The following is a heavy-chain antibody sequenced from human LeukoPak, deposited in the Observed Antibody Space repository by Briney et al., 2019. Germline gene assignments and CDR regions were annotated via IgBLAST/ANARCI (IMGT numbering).Heavy chain of an antibody. Sequence: GGSLRLSCTASGFTFGDYAMSWVRQAPGRGLEWVSTINGGGVNTHYADSVGGRFTISRDNSKNTLFLQMNSLRDEDTAVYYCAKDLYSNYGPADYWGQGNLVTVSS. CDR2: INGGGVNT. D-gene: IGHD4-11*01. J-gene: IGHJ4*02. CDR3: AKDLYSNYGPADY. V-gene: IGHV3-23*01. CDR1: GFTFGDYA.